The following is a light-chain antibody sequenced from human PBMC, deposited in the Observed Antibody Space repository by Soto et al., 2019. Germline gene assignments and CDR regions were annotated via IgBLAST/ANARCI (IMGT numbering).Light chain of an antibody. Sequence: DIVMTQSPDSLAVSLGERATINCKSSQSVFFSSTNKNYLAWYQQKQGQPPKVLIYWASTRESGVPDRFSGSGSGTDFTLTISSLQAEDVAVYYCQQFYSTPLTFGGGTKVEIK. V-gene: IGKV4-1*01. J-gene: IGKJ4*01. CDR2: WAS. CDR1: QSVFFSSTNKNY. CDR3: QQFYSTPLT.